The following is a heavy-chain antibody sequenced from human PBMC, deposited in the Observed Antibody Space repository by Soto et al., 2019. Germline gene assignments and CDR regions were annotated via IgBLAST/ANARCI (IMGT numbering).Heavy chain of an antibody. D-gene: IGHD6-13*01. J-gene: IGHJ6*02. V-gene: IGHV3-30-3*01. CDR3: ARDDSSSWYLGLLLYYYYGMDV. CDR2: ISYDGSNK. Sequence: QVQLVESGGGVVQPGRSLRLSCAASGFTFSSYAMHWVRQAPGKGLEWVAVISYDGSNKYYADSVKGRFTISRDNSKNTLNLQMNSLRAEDTAVYYCARDDSSSWYLGLLLYYYYGMDVWGQGTTVTVSS. CDR1: GFTFSSYA.